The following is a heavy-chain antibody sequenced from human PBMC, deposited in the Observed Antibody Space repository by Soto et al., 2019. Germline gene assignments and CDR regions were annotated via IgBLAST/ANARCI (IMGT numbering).Heavy chain of an antibody. CDR3: ASHTYYEFWSGYPPPYY. V-gene: IGHV3-30-3*01. D-gene: IGHD3-3*01. CDR2: ISYDGSNK. Sequence: QVQLVESGGGVVQPGRSLRLSCAASGFTFSSYAMHWVRQAPGKGLEWVAVISYDGSNKYYADSVKGRFTISRDNSKNTLYLQMNSLGAEDTAVYYCASHTYYEFWSGYPPPYYWGQGTLVTVSS. CDR1: GFTFSSYA. J-gene: IGHJ4*02.